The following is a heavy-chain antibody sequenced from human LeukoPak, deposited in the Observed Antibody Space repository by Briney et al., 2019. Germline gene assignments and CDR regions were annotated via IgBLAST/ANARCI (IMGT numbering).Heavy chain of an antibody. J-gene: IGHJ4*02. V-gene: IGHV6-1*01. Sequence: SQTLSLTCAISGDSVSSKSVWNWIRQSPSRGLEWLGRIYYRSKWSNNYAVSVKSRITINPDTSKNQFSLQLSSVTAEDTAVYYCARGDQNFDYWGQGTLVTVSS. CDR1: GDSVSSKSV. CDR3: ARGDQNFDY. CDR2: IYYRSKWSN. D-gene: IGHD5-24*01.